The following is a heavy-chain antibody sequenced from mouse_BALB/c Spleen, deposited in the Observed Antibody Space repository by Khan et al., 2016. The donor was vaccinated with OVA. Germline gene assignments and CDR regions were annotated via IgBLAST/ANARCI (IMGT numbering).Heavy chain of an antibody. CDR2: ISYSGNT. CDR3: TRGRAN. Sequence: EVQLQESGPGLVKPSQSLSLTCTVTGYSITSDYVWNWIRQFPGNKLGWMGYISYSGNTSYTPSFKSRSTITRDTSKNPSFLQLDSMTTEDTATYYCTRGRANWGQGTLVTVSA. CDR1: GYSITSDYV. D-gene: IGHD3-3*01. V-gene: IGHV3-2*02. J-gene: IGHJ3*01.